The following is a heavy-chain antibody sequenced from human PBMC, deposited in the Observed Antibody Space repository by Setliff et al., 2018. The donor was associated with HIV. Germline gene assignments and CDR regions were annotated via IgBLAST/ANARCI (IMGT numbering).Heavy chain of an antibody. V-gene: IGHV1-18*01. CDR3: ARLSCTDGNCFPYNWFDP. D-gene: IGHD2-15*01. CDR2: ISSDNGNT. J-gene: IGHJ5*02. Sequence: ASVKVSCKASGGTFSSFGINWIRQAPGQGLEWMGWISSDNGNTIYAQKFQGRVAMTIDTSTSTAHMELRSLTSDDTAVYYCARLSCTDGNCFPYNWFDPWGQGTLVTVSS. CDR1: GGTFSSFG.